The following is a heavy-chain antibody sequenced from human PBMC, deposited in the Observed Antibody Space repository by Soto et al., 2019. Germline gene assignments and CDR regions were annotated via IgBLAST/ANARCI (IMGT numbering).Heavy chain of an antibody. V-gene: IGHV3-7*01. J-gene: IGHJ3*02. CDR1: GFTFSSYW. CDR3: ARDLVLRFWEWSTASGAFDI. D-gene: IGHD3-3*01. Sequence: GGSLRLSCAASGFTFSSYWMSWVRQAPGKGLEWVANIKQDGSEKYYVDSVKGRFTISRDNAKNSLYLQMNSLRAEDTAVYYCARDLVLRFWEWSTASGAFDIWGQGTMVTVSS. CDR2: IKQDGSEK.